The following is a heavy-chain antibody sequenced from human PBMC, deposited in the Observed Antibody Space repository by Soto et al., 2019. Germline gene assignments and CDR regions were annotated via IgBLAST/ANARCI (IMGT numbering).Heavy chain of an antibody. V-gene: IGHV3-21*01. D-gene: IGHD6-19*01. Sequence: PGGSLRLSCAASGFTFSSYSMNWVRQAPGKGLEWVSSISSSSSYIYYADSVKGRFTISRDNAKNSLYLQMNSLRAEDTAVYYCAREKLISGCFDYWGQGTLVTVSS. CDR2: ISSSSSYI. CDR1: GFTFSSYS. J-gene: IGHJ4*02. CDR3: AREKLISGCFDY.